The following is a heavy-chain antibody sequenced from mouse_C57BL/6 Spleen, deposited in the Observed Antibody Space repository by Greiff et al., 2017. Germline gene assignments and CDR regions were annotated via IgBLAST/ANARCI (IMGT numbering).Heavy chain of an antibody. D-gene: IGHD2-5*01. Sequence: EVKLMESGGGLVQPGGSMKLSCVASGFTFSNYWMNWVRQSPEKGLEWVAQIRLKSDNYATHYAESVKGRFTISRDDSKSSVYLQMNNLWAEDTGIYYCTGRYSNYVWYFDYWGQGTTLTVSS. CDR1: GFTFSNYW. J-gene: IGHJ2*01. CDR2: IRLKSDNYAT. CDR3: TGRYSNYVWYFDY. V-gene: IGHV6-3*01.